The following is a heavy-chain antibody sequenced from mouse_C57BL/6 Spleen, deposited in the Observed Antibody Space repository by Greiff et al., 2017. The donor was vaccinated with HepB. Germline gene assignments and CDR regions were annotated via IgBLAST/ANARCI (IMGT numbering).Heavy chain of an antibody. D-gene: IGHD2-2*01. CDR3: TTNYGYDSWFAY. Sequence: DVHLVESGAELVRPGASVKLSCTASGFNIKDYYMHWVKQRPEQGLEWIGRIDPEDGDTEYAPKFQGKATVTADTSSNTAYLQLSSLTSEDTAVYYCTTNYGYDSWFAYWGQGTLVTVSA. CDR1: GFNIKDYY. V-gene: IGHV14-1*01. J-gene: IGHJ3*01. CDR2: IDPEDGDT.